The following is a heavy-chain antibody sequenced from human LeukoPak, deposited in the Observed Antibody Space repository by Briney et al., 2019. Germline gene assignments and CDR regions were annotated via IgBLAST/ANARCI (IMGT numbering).Heavy chain of an antibody. CDR1: GGSISSYY. J-gene: IGHJ4*02. D-gene: IGHD3-22*01. CDR2: IYYSGST. V-gene: IGHV4-59*01. CDR3: AAYYYDSSGYFRRFDY. Sequence: KPSETLSLTCTVSGGSISSYYWSWIRQPPGKGLEWIGYIYYSGSTDYNPSLKSRVTISVDTSKNQFSLKLSSVTAADTAVYYCAAYYYDSSGYFRRFDYWGQGTLVTVSS.